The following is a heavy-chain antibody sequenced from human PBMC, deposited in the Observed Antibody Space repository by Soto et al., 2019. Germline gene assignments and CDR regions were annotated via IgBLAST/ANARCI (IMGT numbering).Heavy chain of an antibody. CDR3: VKDYSHGRFPDY. CDR1: GFNLKDYG. V-gene: IGHV3-64D*06. J-gene: IGHJ4*01. CDR2: STYVGGTP. Sequence: PVGSLRLSGSASGFNLKDYGMHWVRQARGKGLEQVAASTYVGGTPYYVESVKGRFTVSGDNSKNTLYLQMGSLRPEDTAIYFFVKDYSHGRFPDYCGHGTLVTVS. D-gene: IGHD1-26*01.